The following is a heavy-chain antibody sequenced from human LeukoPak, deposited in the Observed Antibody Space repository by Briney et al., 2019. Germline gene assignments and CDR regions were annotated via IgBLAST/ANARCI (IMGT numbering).Heavy chain of an antibody. V-gene: IGHV3-7*01. D-gene: IGHD1-20*01. J-gene: IGHJ4*02. CDR2: IKPDETEK. CDR3: ALTGTTDFDY. Sequence: GGSLRLSCAASGFALSGYWMTWVRQAPGKGLEWLTNIKPDETEKYYGDSVKGRFTASRDNAKNLLFLEMRNLRAEDTAVYYRALTGTTDFDYWGQGTLVTVSS. CDR1: GFALSGYW.